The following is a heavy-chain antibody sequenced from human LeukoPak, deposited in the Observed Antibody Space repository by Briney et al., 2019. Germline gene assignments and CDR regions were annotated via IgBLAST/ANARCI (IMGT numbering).Heavy chain of an antibody. CDR2: IYFSGGT. Sequence: SETLSLTCTVSGGSISSYYWSWIRQPPGKGLEWIGYIYFSGGTNYNPSLKSRVTISVDMSKKQFSLNLSSVTAADTAVYYCARRASYTSSFFDYWGQGTLVTVSS. V-gene: IGHV4-59*08. CDR3: ARRASYTSSFFDY. J-gene: IGHJ4*02. D-gene: IGHD6-6*01. CDR1: GGSISSYY.